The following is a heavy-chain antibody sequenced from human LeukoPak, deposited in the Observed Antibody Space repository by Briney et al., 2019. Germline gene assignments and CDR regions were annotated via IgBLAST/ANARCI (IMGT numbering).Heavy chain of an antibody. CDR1: GGSISSGGYY. CDR3: ARLGTRDGMRNAFDI. D-gene: IGHD5-24*01. V-gene: IGHV4-30-2*01. CDR2: IYHSGST. Sequence: SETLSLTCTVSGGSISSGGYYWSWIRQPPGKGLEGIGYIYHSGSTYYNPSLKSRVTISVDRSKNQFSLKLSSVTAADTAVYYCARLGTRDGMRNAFDIWGQGTMVTVSS. J-gene: IGHJ3*02.